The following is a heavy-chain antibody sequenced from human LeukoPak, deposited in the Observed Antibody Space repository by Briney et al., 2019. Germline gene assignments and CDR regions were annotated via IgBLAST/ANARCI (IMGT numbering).Heavy chain of an antibody. D-gene: IGHD3-9*01. CDR2: FDPEDGET. J-gene: IGHJ4*02. Sequence: ASVKVSCKVSGYTLTELSMHWVRQAPGKGLEWMGGFDPEDGETIYAQKFQGRVTMTEDTSTDTAYMELSSLRSEDTAVYYCATVFQRRYFGLFDYWGQGTLVTVSS. V-gene: IGHV1-24*01. CDR1: GYTLTELS. CDR3: ATVFQRRYFGLFDY.